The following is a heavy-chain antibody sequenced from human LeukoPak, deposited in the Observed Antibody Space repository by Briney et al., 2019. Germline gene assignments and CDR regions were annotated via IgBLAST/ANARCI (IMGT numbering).Heavy chain of an antibody. D-gene: IGHD3-3*01. CDR1: GGSISSYY. J-gene: IGHJ6*02. CDR2: IYYSGST. Sequence: SETLSLTCTVSGGSISSYYWSWIRQPPGKGLERIGYIYYSGSTNYNPSLKSRVTISVDTSKNQFSLKLSSVTAADTAVYYCARRGLRFNYGMDVWGQGTTVTVSS. CDR3: ARRGLRFNYGMDV. V-gene: IGHV4-59*08.